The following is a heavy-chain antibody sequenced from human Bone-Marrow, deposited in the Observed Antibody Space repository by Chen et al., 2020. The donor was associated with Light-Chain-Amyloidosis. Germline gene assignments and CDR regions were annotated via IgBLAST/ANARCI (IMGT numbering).Heavy chain of an antibody. CDR1: GFSFSGAW. Sequence: EVNLVESGGGLVKPGGCRRLSCAASGFSFSGAWMSWVRKAPGKGLDWLGRIKSDADGGTTDYAAPVQGRFSISRDDSKKTLYLQMSSLKIEDTAMYYCTTDGRTDYWGQGTLVTVSS. CDR2: IKSDADGGTT. V-gene: IGHV3-15*01. J-gene: IGHJ4*02. CDR3: TTDGRTDY.